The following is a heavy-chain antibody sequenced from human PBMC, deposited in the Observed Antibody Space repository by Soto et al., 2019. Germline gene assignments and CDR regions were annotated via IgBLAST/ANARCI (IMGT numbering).Heavy chain of an antibody. J-gene: IGHJ4*02. CDR3: ATDKDWVFDH. CDR1: GFTFSSYG. V-gene: IGHV3-33*03. D-gene: IGHD3-9*01. CDR2: IWYDGSNK. Sequence: LRLSCAASGFTFSSYGMHWVRQAPGKGLEWVAAIWYDGSNKYYADSVKGRFTLSRDNARNSLFLQMNSLGGDDTAIYYCATDKDWVFDHWGKGTLVTVSS.